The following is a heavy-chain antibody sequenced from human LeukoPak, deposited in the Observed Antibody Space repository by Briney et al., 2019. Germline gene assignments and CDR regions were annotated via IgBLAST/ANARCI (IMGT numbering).Heavy chain of an antibody. CDR2: MNPNSGNT. CDR1: GYTFTSYD. CDR3: AGEPVGGNTFEY. V-gene: IGHV1-8*01. D-gene: IGHD1-26*01. Sequence: ASVKVSCKASGYTFTSYDINWVRQATGQGLEWMGWMNPNSGNTGYAQKFQGRVTMTRDTSINTAYMELSSLRSEDTAVYFCAGEPVGGNTFEYWGQGTLVTVSS. J-gene: IGHJ4*02.